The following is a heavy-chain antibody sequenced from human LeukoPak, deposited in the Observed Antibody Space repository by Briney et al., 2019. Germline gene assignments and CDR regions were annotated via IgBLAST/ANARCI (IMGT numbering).Heavy chain of an antibody. CDR1: GGSISSDSHY. J-gene: IGHJ4*02. CDR2: IYYSGST. V-gene: IGHV4-39*01. CDR3: ARTPFSVDRPLF. D-gene: IGHD5-12*01. Sequence: PSETLSLTCTVSGGSISSDSHYWGWIRQPPGKGLEWIGGIYYSGSTYYNPSLKSRVTISVDTSKNQFSLKLSSVTAADTAVYYCARTPFSVDRPLFWGQGTLVTVSS.